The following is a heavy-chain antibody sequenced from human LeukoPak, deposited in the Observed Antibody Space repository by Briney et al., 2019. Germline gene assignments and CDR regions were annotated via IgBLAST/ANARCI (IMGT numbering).Heavy chain of an antibody. CDR2: IWYDGSNK. J-gene: IGHJ4*02. D-gene: IGHD6-13*01. Sequence: GRSLRLSCAASGFTFSSYGMHWVRQAPGKGLEWVAVIWYDGSNKYYADSVKGRFTISRDNSKNTLYLQMNSLRAEDTAVYYCARVWGIAAAADYWGQGTLVTVSS. CDR1: GFTFSSYG. V-gene: IGHV3-33*01. CDR3: ARVWGIAAAADY.